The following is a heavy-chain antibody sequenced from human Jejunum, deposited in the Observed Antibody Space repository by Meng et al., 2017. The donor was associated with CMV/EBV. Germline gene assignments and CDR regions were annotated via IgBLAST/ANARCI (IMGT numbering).Heavy chain of an antibody. V-gene: IGHV4-4*07. Sequence: QESGPGLVKSSETLSLTCFVSAGPISGYYWSWIRQPAGKGLEWIGRIYTSGSTRYNPSLKSRLTMSVDLAKNQISLKLSSVTAADTAVYYRARESGSYYWFDPWGQGTLVTVSS. CDR3: ARESGSYYWFDP. CDR2: IYTSGST. D-gene: IGHD1-26*01. CDR1: AGPISGYY. J-gene: IGHJ5*02.